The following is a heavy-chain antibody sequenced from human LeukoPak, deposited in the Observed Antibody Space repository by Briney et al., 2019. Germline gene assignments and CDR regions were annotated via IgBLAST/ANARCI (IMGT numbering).Heavy chain of an antibody. CDR2: INPSGGST. CDR3: ARYGDYVGYFDY. J-gene: IGHJ4*02. Sequence: GASVKVSCKASGYTFTSYYMHWVRQAPGQGLEWMGIINPSGGSTSYAQKFQGRVTMTRDTSTSTVYMEPSNLRSEDTAVYFCARYGDYVGYFDYWGQGTLVTVSS. CDR1: GYTFTSYY. D-gene: IGHD4-17*01. V-gene: IGHV1-46*01.